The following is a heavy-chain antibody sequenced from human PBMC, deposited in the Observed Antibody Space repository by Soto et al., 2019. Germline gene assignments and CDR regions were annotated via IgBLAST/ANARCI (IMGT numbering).Heavy chain of an antibody. CDR2: INAGNGNT. V-gene: IGHV1-3*01. Sequence: ASVKVSCKASGYTFTSYAMHWVRQAPGQRLEWMGWINAGNGNTKYSQKFQGRVTITRDTSASTAYMELSSLTSEDTAVYYCARVGLGISGYFDWYFDLWGRGTLVTVSS. CDR3: ARVGLGISGYFDWYFDL. D-gene: IGHD7-27*01. J-gene: IGHJ2*01. CDR1: GYTFTSYA.